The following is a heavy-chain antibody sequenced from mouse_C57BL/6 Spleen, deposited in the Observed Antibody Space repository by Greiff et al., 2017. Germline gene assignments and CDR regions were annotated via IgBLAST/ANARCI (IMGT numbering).Heavy chain of an antibody. J-gene: IGHJ3*01. Sequence: EVQGVESGGGLVKPGGSLKLSCAASGFTFSSYAMSWVRQTPEKRLEWVATISDGGSYTYYPDNVKGRFTISRDNAKNNLYLQMSHLKSEDTAMYYCARDQGTGTGWFAYWGQGTLVTVSA. CDR2: ISDGGSYT. V-gene: IGHV5-4*01. CDR3: ARDQGTGTGWFAY. D-gene: IGHD4-1*01. CDR1: GFTFSSYA.